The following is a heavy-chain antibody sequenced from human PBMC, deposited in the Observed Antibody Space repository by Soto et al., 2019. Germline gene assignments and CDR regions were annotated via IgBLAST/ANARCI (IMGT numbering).Heavy chain of an antibody. CDR3: ARDLLGYCSGGSCYSLYGMDV. D-gene: IGHD2-15*01. CDR2: ISYDGSNK. CDR1: GFTFSSYA. V-gene: IGHV3-30-3*01. J-gene: IGHJ6*02. Sequence: SLRLSCAASGFTFSSYAMHWVRQAPGKGLEWVAVISYDGSNKYYADSVKGRFTISRDNSKNTLYLQMNSLRAEDTAVYYCARDLLGYCSGGSCYSLYGMDVWGQGTTVTVSS.